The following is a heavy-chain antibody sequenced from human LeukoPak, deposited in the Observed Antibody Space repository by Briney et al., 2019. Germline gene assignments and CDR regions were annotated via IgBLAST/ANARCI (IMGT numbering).Heavy chain of an antibody. CDR3: ARWPYFDRSMDV. D-gene: IGHD3-9*01. V-gene: IGHV4-38-2*02. Sequence: SETLSLTCTVSFYSISSGYYWGWIRQPPGKGLEWIGNIYHTGNTYYNPSLKSRVTISVDTSKNQFSLKLSSVTAADTAVYYCARWPYFDRSMDVWGKGTTVTISS. CDR1: FYSISSGYY. J-gene: IGHJ6*03. CDR2: IYHTGNT.